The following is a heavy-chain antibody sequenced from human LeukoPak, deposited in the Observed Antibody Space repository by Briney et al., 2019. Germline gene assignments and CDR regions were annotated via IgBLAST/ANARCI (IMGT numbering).Heavy chain of an antibody. CDR3: ARDFKDVSP. Sequence: GGSLRLSCVASGLTIGSRYMNWVRQAPGKGLEWVSALYLAGNTYYADSVRGRFTISRDNAKSTLYLQMNSLRAEDTAMYYCARDFKDVSPWGPGTLVTVSS. J-gene: IGHJ5*02. CDR2: LYLAGNT. CDR1: GLTIGSRY. V-gene: IGHV3-53*01.